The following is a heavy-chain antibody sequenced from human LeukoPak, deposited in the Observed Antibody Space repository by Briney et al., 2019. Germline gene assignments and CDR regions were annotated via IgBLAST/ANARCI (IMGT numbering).Heavy chain of an antibody. J-gene: IGHJ4*02. CDR2: IYYSGST. CDR1: GGSISSYY. V-gene: IGHV4-59*01. CDR3: ARVPTDYGDYFDY. Sequence: SETLSLTCTVSGGSISSYYWSWIRQPPGKGLEWIGYIYYSGSTNYNPSLKSRVTISVDTSKNQFSLKLSSVTAADTAVYYCARVPTDYGDYFDYWGQGTLVTVSS. D-gene: IGHD4-17*01.